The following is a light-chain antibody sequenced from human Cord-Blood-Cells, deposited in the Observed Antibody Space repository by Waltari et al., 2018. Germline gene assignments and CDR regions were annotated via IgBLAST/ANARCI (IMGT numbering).Light chain of an antibody. CDR2: DAS. CDR3: QQRSNWPPLT. CDR1: HGVSSY. Sequence: EIVLTQSPATLSLSRGERTILSCRASHGVSSYLAWYQQKPGQAPTLLIYDASNRATGIPARFSGSGSGTDFTLTISSLEPEDFAVYYCQQRSNWPPLTFGGGTKVEIK. V-gene: IGKV3-11*01. J-gene: IGKJ4*01.